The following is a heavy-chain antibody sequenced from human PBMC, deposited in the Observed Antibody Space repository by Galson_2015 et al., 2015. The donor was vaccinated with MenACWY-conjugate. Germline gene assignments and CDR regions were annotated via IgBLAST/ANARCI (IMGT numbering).Heavy chain of an antibody. CDR3: ARDGRRITIFGVVPQQRYNWFDP. CDR2: INAGNGNT. D-gene: IGHD3-3*01. V-gene: IGHV1-3*01. J-gene: IGHJ5*02. CDR1: GYTFTSYA. Sequence: SVKVSCKASGYTFTSYAMHWVRQAPGQRLEWMGWINAGNGNTKYSQKFQGRVTITRDTSASTAYMELSSLRSEDTAVYYCARDGRRITIFGVVPQQRYNWFDPWGQGTLVTVSS.